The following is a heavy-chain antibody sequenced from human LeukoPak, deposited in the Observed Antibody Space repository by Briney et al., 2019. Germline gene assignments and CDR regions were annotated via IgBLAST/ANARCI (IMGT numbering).Heavy chain of an antibody. CDR3: AKDPWANIVVVPAAMSDGMDV. Sequence: GGSLRLSCAASGFTFSTYSMNWVRQAPGKGLEWVSFISTGSSTIYYPDSVKGRFTISRDNSKNTLYLQMNSLRAEDTAVYYCAKDPWANIVVVPAAMSDGMDVWGQGTTVTVSS. CDR1: GFTFSTYS. V-gene: IGHV3-48*01. CDR2: ISTGSSTI. J-gene: IGHJ6*02. D-gene: IGHD2-2*01.